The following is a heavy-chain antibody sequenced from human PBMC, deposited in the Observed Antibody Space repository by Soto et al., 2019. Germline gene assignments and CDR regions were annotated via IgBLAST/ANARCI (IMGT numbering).Heavy chain of an antibody. V-gene: IGHV3-21*01. J-gene: IGHJ6*04. CDR3: AREMTTPVNYYYYGMAV. CDR1: GFTFSSYS. CDR2: ISSSSSYI. D-gene: IGHD4-17*01. Sequence: GGSLRLSCAASGFTFSSYSMNWVRQAPGKGLEWVSSISSSSSYIYYADSVKGRFTISRDNAKNSLYLQMNSLRAEDTAVYYFAREMTTPVNYYYYGMAVWGKGTTVTVSS.